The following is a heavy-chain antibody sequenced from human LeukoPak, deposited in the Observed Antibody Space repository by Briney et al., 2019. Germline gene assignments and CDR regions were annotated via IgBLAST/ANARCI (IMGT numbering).Heavy chain of an antibody. CDR1: GGSMSSYY. Sequence: SETLSLTCTVSGGSMSSYYWSWLRQPPGKGLEWIGHIYYTGSTNYNPSLRSRLTISVDTSTSQLSLKLSSVTAADTAVYYCARHKPTGSYPLELWGQGTLVTVSS. J-gene: IGHJ4*02. CDR2: IYYTGST. CDR3: ARHKPTGSYPLEL. V-gene: IGHV4-59*08. D-gene: IGHD3-10*01.